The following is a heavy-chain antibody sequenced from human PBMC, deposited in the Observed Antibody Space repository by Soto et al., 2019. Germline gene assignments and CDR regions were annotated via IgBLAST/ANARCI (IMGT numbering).Heavy chain of an antibody. Sequence: ASVKVSCKASGYTFNNYYIHWVRQAPRQGLEWMGIDNPSSGFVTHAPKFQDRVTITRDMSTSTAYMELSSLRSEDTAVYYCAASNYPNYYYYGMDVWGQGTTVTVSS. V-gene: IGHV1-46*02. CDR3: AASNYPNYYYYGMDV. CDR2: DNPSSGFV. D-gene: IGHD4-4*01. J-gene: IGHJ6*02. CDR1: GYTFNNYY.